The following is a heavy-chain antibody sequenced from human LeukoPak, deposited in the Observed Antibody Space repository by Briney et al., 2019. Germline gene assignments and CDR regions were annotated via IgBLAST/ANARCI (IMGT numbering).Heavy chain of an antibody. CDR3: ARELDYYGSGSYGY. J-gene: IGHJ4*02. D-gene: IGHD3-10*01. V-gene: IGHV3-21*01. Sequence: GGSLRLSCAASGFTFSSNYMSWVRQAPGKGLEWVSSISSSSSYIYYADSVKGRFTISRDNAKNSLYLQMNSLRAEDTAVYYCARELDYYGSGSYGYWGQGTLVTVSS. CDR2: ISSSSSYI. CDR1: GFTFSSNY.